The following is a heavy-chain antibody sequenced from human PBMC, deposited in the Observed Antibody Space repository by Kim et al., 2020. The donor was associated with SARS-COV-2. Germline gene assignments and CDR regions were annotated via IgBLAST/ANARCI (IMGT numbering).Heavy chain of an antibody. J-gene: IGHJ5*02. D-gene: IGHD3-16*02. CDR3: ARVDARSLIFHL. V-gene: IGHV4-4*01. Sequence: TSSNPSLKSRVTRSLDKSKNQVSLRLTSVTAADTAVYSCARVDARSLIFHLWGQGTLVTVSS. CDR2: T.